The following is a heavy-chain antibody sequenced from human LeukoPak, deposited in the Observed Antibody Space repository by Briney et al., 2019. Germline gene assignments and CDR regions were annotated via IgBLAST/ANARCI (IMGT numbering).Heavy chain of an antibody. CDR3: ARGPIFGVVIRSDGMDV. CDR1: EFTFSSYA. Sequence: PGVSLRLSFAASEFTFSSYAMHWVRQAPGKGLEWVAVISYDGSNKYYADSVKGRFTISRDNSKNTLYLQMNSLRAEDTAVYYCARGPIFGVVIRSDGMDVWGQGTTVTVSS. J-gene: IGHJ6*02. V-gene: IGHV3-30-3*01. CDR2: ISYDGSNK. D-gene: IGHD3-3*01.